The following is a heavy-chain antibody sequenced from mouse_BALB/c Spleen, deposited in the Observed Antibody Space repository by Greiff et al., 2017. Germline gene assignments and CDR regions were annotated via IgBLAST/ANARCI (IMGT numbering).Heavy chain of an antibody. J-gene: IGHJ3*01. CDR3: ARHGVLPFAY. CDR2: ISSGGGST. D-gene: IGHD6-1*01. CDR1: GFAFSSYD. V-gene: IGHV5-12-1*01. Sequence: DVQLVESGGGLVKPGGSLKLSCAASGFAFSSYDMSWVRQTPEKRLEWVAYISSGGGSTYYPDTVKGRFTISRDNAKNTLYLQMSSLKSEDTAMYYCARHGVLPFAYWGQGTLVTVSA.